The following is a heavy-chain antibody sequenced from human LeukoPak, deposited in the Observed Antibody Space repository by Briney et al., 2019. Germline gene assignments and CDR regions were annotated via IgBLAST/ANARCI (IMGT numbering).Heavy chain of an antibody. J-gene: IGHJ3*02. D-gene: IGHD5-12*01. CDR2: FDPEDGET. Sequence: GASVQVSCKVSGYTFNELSMHWVRQAPGKGLEGMGGFDPEDGETIYAQKFQGRVTMTEDTSTDTAYMELSSLRSEDTAVYYCTTVRAFRVATSDDAFDIWGQGTMVTVSS. CDR3: TTVRAFRVATSDDAFDI. CDR1: GYTFNELS. V-gene: IGHV1-24*01.